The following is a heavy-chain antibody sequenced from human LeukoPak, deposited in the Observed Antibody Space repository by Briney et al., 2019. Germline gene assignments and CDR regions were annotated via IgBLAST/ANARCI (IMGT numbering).Heavy chain of an antibody. CDR3: ARGGYPHGFDF. D-gene: IGHD2-15*01. CDR1: GVTFNSYS. CDR2: INSDGSDT. Sequence: TGGSLRLSRAASGVTFNSYSIHCVRQAPRKGLLWVSRINSDGSDTTYAHPPKGRFTIPKDNPKTTAYRQMNSLQPQAQPLYYFARGGYPHGFDFWAKGTMVTVPS. J-gene: IGHJ3*01. V-gene: IGHV3-74*01.